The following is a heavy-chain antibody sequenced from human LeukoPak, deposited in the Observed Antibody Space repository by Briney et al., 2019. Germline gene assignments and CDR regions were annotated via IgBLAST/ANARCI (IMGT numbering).Heavy chain of an antibody. J-gene: IGHJ6*02. Sequence: GGSLRLSCAASGFTVSSSYMSWVRQAPGKGLEWVSVIYSGGSTYYADSVKGRFTISRDNSKNTLYLQMNSLRAEDTAVYYCARDSSGYPPLNYYGMDVWGQGTTVTVSS. CDR2: IYSGGST. CDR3: ARDSSGYPPLNYYGMDV. CDR1: GFTVSSSY. D-gene: IGHD3-22*01. V-gene: IGHV3-53*01.